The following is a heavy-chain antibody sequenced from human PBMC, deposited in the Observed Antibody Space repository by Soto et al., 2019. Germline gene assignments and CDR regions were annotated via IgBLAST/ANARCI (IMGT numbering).Heavy chain of an antibody. CDR2: ITSSSDTI. Sequence: EVQLVESGGGLVQPGGSLRLSCVASGFTLGSYSMNWVRQAPGEGLEWLAYITSSSDTIYYADSVKGRFTVSRDNAKNSLYLQMNSLRAEDTAVYYCARQHSPGFGFWGQGTLVTVSS. CDR1: GFTLGSYS. D-gene: IGHD3-10*01. V-gene: IGHV3-48*01. CDR3: ARQHSPGFGF. J-gene: IGHJ4*02.